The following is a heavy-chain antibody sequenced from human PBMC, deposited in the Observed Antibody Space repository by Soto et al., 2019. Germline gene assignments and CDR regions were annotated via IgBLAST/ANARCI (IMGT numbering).Heavy chain of an antibody. CDR1: GFTFSSYG. CDR3: ARGDDSSGYRTSDFDS. V-gene: IGHV3-33*01. CDR2: IWYDGSDK. D-gene: IGHD3-22*01. Sequence: QVQLVESGGGVVQPGRSLRLSCAASGFTFSSYGMHWVRQAPGKGLEWVAFIWYDGSDKYYTDSVKGRFTISRDNSKKTLYLQMNSLRAEDTAVYYCARGDDSSGYRTSDFDSWGQGTLVTVSS. J-gene: IGHJ4*02.